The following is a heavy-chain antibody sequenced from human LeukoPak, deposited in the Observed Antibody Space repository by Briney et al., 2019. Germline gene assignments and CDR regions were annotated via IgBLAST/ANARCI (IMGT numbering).Heavy chain of an antibody. CDR1: GGSISSSSYY. CDR2: IVYSGST. D-gene: IGHD6-13*01. CDR3: AWVKEGIAAAGTRIVP. V-gene: IGHV4-39*01. J-gene: IGHJ5*02. Sequence: SETLSLTCTVSGGSISSSSYYWGCIRQPPGKGLEWIGSIVYSGSTYYNPSLKGRVTISVDTSKNQFSLKLSSVTAADTAVYYCAWVKEGIAAAGTRIVPWGQGTLVTVSS.